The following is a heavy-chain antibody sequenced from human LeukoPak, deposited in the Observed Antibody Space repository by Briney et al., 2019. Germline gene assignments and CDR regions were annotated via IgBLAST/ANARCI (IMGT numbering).Heavy chain of an antibody. D-gene: IGHD3-10*01. CDR1: GFTVSNNY. V-gene: IGHV3-53*01. CDR3: ATDAGYGSGSFDI. CDR2: IYSGGST. J-gene: IGHJ3*02. Sequence: GGSLRLSCAASGFTVSNNYMNWVRQAPGKGLEWVSVIYSGGSTYYADSVKDRFTISRDNSKNTLYLQMNSLRAEDTAVYYCATDAGYGSGSFDIWGQGTMVTVSS.